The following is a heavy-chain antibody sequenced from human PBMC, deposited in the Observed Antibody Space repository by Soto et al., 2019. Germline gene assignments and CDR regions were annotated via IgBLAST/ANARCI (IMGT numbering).Heavy chain of an antibody. D-gene: IGHD6-13*01. J-gene: IGHJ6*02. Sequence: ASVKVSCKASGGTFSSYAISWVRQAPGQGLEWMGGIIPIFGTANYAQKFQGRVTITADESTSTAYMELRSLRSEDTAVYYCARGAAAGRTYYYYYYGMDVWGQGTTVTVSS. CDR1: GGTFSSYA. CDR2: IIPIFGTA. CDR3: ARGAAAGRTYYYYYYGMDV. V-gene: IGHV1-69*13.